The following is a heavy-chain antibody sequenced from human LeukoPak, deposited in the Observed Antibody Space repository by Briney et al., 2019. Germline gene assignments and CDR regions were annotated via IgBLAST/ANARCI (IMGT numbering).Heavy chain of an antibody. CDR3: AIISGSYYYYYMDL. J-gene: IGHJ6*03. D-gene: IGHD1-26*01. V-gene: IGHV4-34*01. CDR2: INHSGST. Sequence: SETLSLTCAVYGGSFSGYYWSWIRQPPGKGLEWIGEINHSGSTNYNPSLKSRVTISVDTSKNQFSLKLSSVTAADTAVYYCAIISGSYYYYYMDLWGKGTTVTVSS. CDR1: GGSFSGYY.